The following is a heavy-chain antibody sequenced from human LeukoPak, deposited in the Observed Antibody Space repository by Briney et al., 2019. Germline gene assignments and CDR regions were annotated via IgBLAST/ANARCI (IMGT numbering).Heavy chain of an antibody. CDR3: ARSSVGGGIDY. J-gene: IGHJ4*02. D-gene: IGHD2-15*01. Sequence: WIGYIYYSGSTNYNPSLKSRVTISVDTSKNQFSLKLYSVTAADTAVYYCARSSVGGGIDYWGQGTLVTVSS. CDR2: IYYSGST. V-gene: IGHV4-59*01.